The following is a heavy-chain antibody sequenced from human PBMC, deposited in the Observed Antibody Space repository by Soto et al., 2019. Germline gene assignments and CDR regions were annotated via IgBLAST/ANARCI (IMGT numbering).Heavy chain of an antibody. D-gene: IGHD6-13*01. CDR2: ISSNSAYI. CDR3: TRDASRDSSARGWFDP. CDR1: GFTFRSFT. J-gene: IGHJ5*02. V-gene: IGHV3-21*01. Sequence: GSLRLSCAASGFTFRSFTMNWVLQAPGKGLEWVSTISSNSAYIYYTDALRGRFTISRDNAKNSLHLQMNSLRAEDTAVYYCTRDASRDSSARGWFDPWGPGTLVTVSS.